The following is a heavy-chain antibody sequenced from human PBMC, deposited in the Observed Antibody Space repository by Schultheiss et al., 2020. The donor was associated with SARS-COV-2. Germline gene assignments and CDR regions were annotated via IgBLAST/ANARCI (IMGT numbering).Heavy chain of an antibody. V-gene: IGHV1-18*01. D-gene: IGHD2-8*01. J-gene: IGHJ3*02. CDR1: GYTFTSYG. CDR3: ARDLRYCTNGVCYGHDAFDI. Sequence: ASVKVSCKASGYTFTSYGISWVRQAPGQGLEWMGWISAYNGNTNYAQKLQGRVTMTTDTSTTTAYMDLRSLRSDDTAVYYCARDLRYCTNGVCYGHDAFDIWGQGTMVTVSS. CDR2: ISAYNGNT.